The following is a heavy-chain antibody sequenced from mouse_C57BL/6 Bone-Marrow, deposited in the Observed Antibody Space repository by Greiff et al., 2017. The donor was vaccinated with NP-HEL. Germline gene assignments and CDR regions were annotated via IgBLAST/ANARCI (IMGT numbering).Heavy chain of an antibody. V-gene: IGHV1-19*01. Sequence: VQLKQSGPVLVKPGASVKMSCKASGYTFTDYYMNWVKQSHGKSLEWIGVINPYNGGTSYNQKFKGKATLTVDKSSSTAYMELNSLTSEDSAVYYCARLVLRFYWGQGPTLTVSS. J-gene: IGHJ2*01. CDR2: INPYNGGT. CDR3: ARLVLRFY. CDR1: GYTFTDYY. D-gene: IGHD2-4*01.